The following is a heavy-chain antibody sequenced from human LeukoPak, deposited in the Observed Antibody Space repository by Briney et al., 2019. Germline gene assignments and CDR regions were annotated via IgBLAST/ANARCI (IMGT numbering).Heavy chain of an antibody. CDR1: EFTFSTSD. D-gene: IGHD3-9*01. CDR3: AKDLFF. J-gene: IGHJ3*01. CDR2: IQYDGSHE. Sequence: PGGSVRLSCAASEFTFSTSDMHWVRQAPGKGLEWVSFIQYDGSHENYSDSVKGRFTISRDNSRNTLYLQMYSLRPDDTAVYYCAKDLFFWGQGTVVTVSS. V-gene: IGHV3-30*02.